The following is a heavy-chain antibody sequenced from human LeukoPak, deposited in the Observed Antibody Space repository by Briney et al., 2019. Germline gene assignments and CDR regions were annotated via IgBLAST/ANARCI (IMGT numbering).Heavy chain of an antibody. Sequence: GGSLRLSCAASEFTFSSYTMNWVRQAPGKGLEWVSAISGSGGSTYYADSVKGRFTISRDNSKNTLYLQMNSLRAEDTAVYYCAKGLGYSSPNWFDPWGQGTLVTVSS. CDR1: EFTFSSYT. J-gene: IGHJ5*02. CDR2: ISGSGGST. CDR3: AKGLGYSSPNWFDP. D-gene: IGHD6-13*01. V-gene: IGHV3-23*01.